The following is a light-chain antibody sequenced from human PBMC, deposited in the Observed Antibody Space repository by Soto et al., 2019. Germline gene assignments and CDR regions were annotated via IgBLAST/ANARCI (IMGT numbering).Light chain of an antibody. Sequence: DIQLTQSPSLLSASVGDRVTITCRASQGISSYLAWYQQKPGKAPKLLIYAASTLQSGVPSRFSGSASGTEFTLTISSLQPEDFATYYCHQFNSYPITFGQGTRLEIK. CDR1: QGISSY. J-gene: IGKJ5*01. V-gene: IGKV1-9*01. CDR3: HQFNSYPIT. CDR2: AAS.